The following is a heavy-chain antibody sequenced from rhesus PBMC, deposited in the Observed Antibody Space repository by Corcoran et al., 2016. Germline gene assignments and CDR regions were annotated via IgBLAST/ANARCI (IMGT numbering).Heavy chain of an antibody. CDR3: ASESTNYAHFDY. CDR1: GGSISSSY. CDR2: IYVNGSSS. Sequence: QLQLQESGQGLVKPSETLSVTCAFSGGSISSSYWSWIRQAPGKGLEWIGNIYVNGSSSNYNPSLNSRVTLSVDTSKNQLSLKLSSVTAADTAVYYWASESTNYAHFDYWGQGVLVTVSS. J-gene: IGHJ4*01. D-gene: IGHD2-39*01. V-gene: IGHV4-169*02.